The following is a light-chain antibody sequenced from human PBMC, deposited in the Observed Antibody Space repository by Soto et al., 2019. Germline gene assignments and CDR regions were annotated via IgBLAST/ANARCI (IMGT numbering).Light chain of an antibody. Sequence: QSALTQPASVSGSPGQSITISCTGTSSDVGGYNYVSWYQQHPGKPTKLMIYEVSNRPSGVSNRFSGSKSGNTASLTISGLQDEDEADYYCSSYTSSSTVVFGGGTKLTVL. CDR2: EVS. CDR3: SSYTSSSTVV. J-gene: IGLJ2*01. V-gene: IGLV2-14*01. CDR1: SSDVGGYNY.